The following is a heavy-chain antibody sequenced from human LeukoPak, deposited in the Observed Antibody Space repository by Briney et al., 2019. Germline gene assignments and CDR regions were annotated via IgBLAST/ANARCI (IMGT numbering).Heavy chain of an antibody. J-gene: IGHJ5*02. D-gene: IGHD5-18*01. CDR3: ARRGGYSYGNNWFDP. Sequence: PSETLSLTCTVSGGSISSYYWSWIRQPPGKGLEWIGHIYYSGSTNYNPSLKSRVTISVDTSKNQFSLKLSSVTAADTAVYYCARRGGYSYGNNWFDPWGQGTLVTVSS. CDR2: IYYSGST. V-gene: IGHV4-59*08. CDR1: GGSISSYY.